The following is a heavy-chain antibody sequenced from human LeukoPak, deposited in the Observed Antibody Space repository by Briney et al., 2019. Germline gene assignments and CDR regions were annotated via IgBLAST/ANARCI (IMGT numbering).Heavy chain of an antibody. CDR2: IHYSGNT. Sequence: SETLSLTCTLSGDSIISTIYRWGWIRQPPGKGLEWMGSIHYSGNTYYNPSLKSRVTMSVDTSKNQLSLKVRSVTATDTAVYYCARLHDLDYWGQGTLVTVSS. CDR3: ARLHDLDY. V-gene: IGHV4-39*01. J-gene: IGHJ4*02. CDR1: GDSIISTIYR. D-gene: IGHD5-24*01.